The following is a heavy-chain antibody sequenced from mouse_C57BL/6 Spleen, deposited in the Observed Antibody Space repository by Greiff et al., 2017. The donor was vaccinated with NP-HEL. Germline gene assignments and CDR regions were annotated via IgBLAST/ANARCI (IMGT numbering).Heavy chain of an antibody. CDR2: IDPSDSYT. J-gene: IGHJ2*01. D-gene: IGHD2-4*01. Sequence: QVQLQQPGAELVRPGTSVKLSCKASGYTFTSYWMHWVKQRPGQGLEWIGVIDPSDSYTNYNQKFKGKATLTVDTSSSTAYMQLSSLTSEDSAVYYCARSGGLRPYFDYWGKGTTLTVSS. CDR1: GYTFTSYW. CDR3: ARSGGLRPYFDY. V-gene: IGHV1-59*01.